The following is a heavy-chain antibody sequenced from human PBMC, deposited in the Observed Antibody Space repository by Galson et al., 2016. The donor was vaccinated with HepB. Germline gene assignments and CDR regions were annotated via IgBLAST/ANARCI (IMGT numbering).Heavy chain of an antibody. CDR3: SRVGGVTIFGVDPHPLVRFDY. D-gene: IGHD3-3*01. V-gene: IGHV1-3*01. CDR1: GYSFTSYA. J-gene: IGHJ4*02. Sequence: SVKVSCKASGYSFTSYAIHWVRQAPGQRLEWMGRINSGNGNTKYSQKFKDRFTITRDTAASTAYMELNSLRSEDTAVYYCSRVGGVTIFGVDPHPLVRFDYWGQETLVTVSS. CDR2: INSGNGNT.